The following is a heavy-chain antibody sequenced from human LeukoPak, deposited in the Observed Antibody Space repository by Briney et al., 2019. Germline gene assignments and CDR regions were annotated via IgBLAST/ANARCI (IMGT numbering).Heavy chain of an antibody. J-gene: IGHJ4*02. CDR2: ISGSGGST. D-gene: IGHD4-17*01. Sequence: PGGSLRLSCAASGFTFSSYAMSWVRQAPGKGLEWVSAISGSGGSTYYADSVKGRFTISRDNPKNTLYLQMNSLRAEDTAVYYCAKLRTVTTSLLFDYWGQGTLVTVSS. V-gene: IGHV3-23*01. CDR3: AKLRTVTTSLLFDY. CDR1: GFTFSSYA.